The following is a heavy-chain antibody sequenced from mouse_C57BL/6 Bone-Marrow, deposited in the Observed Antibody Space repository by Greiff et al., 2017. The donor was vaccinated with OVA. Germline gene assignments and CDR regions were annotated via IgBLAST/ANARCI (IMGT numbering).Heavy chain of an antibody. Sequence: QVQLQQPGAELVKPGASVKLSCKASGYTFTSYWITWVKQRPGQGLEWIGDIYPGSGSPTYNEKFKSKATLTVDTSSSTAYMQLSSMASEDSAVYDCARWACEDAMDYGGQGTSVTVSA. V-gene: IGHV1-55*01. CDR2: IYPGSGSP. CDR3: ARWACEDAMDY. CDR1: GYTFTSYW. J-gene: IGHJ4*01.